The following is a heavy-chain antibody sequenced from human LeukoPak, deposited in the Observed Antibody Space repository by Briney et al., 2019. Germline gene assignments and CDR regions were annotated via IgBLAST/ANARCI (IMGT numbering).Heavy chain of an antibody. CDR2: INPNSGGT. J-gene: IGHJ4*02. D-gene: IGHD6-6*01. V-gene: IGHV1-2*06. CDR3: ATRDPYSSSQFDY. CDR1: GYTFTGYY. Sequence: ASVKVSCKASGYTFTGYYMHWVRQAPGQGLEWMGRINPNSGGTNYAQKFQGRVTMTRDTSISTAYMELSRLRSDDTAAYYCATRDPYSSSQFDYWGQGTLVTVSS.